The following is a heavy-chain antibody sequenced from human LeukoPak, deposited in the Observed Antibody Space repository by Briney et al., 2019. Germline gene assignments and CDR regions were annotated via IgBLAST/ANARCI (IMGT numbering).Heavy chain of an antibody. CDR3: ARHVTTVSPFVY. CDR2: IYTSGST. V-gene: IGHV4-4*09. Sequence: PSETLSLTCTVSGSISGYYWSWIRQPPGKGLEWIGYIYTSGSTNYNPSLKSRVTISVDTSKNQFSLKLSSVTAADTAVYYCARHVTTVSPFVYWGRGTLVTVSS. D-gene: IGHD4-11*01. CDR1: GSISGYY. J-gene: IGHJ4*02.